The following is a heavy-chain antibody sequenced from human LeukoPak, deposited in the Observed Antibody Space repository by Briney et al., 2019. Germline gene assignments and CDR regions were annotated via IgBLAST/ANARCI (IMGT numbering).Heavy chain of an antibody. CDR2: IIPILGIA. CDR3: ARGGSLDAFDI. Sequence: SVKVSCKASGGTFSSYAISCVRQAPGQGLEWMGRIIPILGIANYAQKFQGRVTITADKSTSTAYMELSSLRSEDTAVYYCARGGSLDAFDIWGQGTMVTVSS. J-gene: IGHJ3*02. CDR1: GGTFSSYA. V-gene: IGHV1-69*04.